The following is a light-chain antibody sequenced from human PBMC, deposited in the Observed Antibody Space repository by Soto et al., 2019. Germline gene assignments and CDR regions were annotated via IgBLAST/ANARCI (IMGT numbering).Light chain of an antibody. CDR3: LQALTAPPT. Sequence: DIVMTQSPLSLPVTPGEPASISCRSSQSLLNSNGYNYWDWYLQKTGQSPQLLIYLGSNRASGVPDRFSGSGSGTDFTLKISRVEAEDVGVYHCLQALTAPPTFGQGTKVEIK. V-gene: IGKV2-28*01. CDR1: QSLLNSNGYNY. J-gene: IGKJ1*01. CDR2: LGS.